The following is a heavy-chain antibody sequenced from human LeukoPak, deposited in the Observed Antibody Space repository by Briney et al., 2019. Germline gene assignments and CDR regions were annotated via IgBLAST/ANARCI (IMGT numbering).Heavy chain of an antibody. J-gene: IGHJ3*02. CDR2: ISGSGSSS. CDR1: GFTFSSYA. V-gene: IGHV3-23*01. Sequence: GGSLRLSCAASGFTFSSYAMSWVRQAPGKGLEWVSAISGSGSSSYYADSVKGRFTISRDNSKTTLYLQMNSRGAEDTAVYNCAKDMGRGFWEEGLEAFDIWGQGTMVTVSS. D-gene: IGHD3/OR15-3a*01. CDR3: AKDMGRGFWEEGLEAFDI.